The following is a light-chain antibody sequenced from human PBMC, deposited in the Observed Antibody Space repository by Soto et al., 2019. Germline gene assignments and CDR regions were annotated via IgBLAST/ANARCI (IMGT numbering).Light chain of an antibody. CDR2: AAS. V-gene: IGKV1-12*01. CDR3: QQANSFPIT. CDR1: QGISSW. Sequence: ESQRTQSETSLSVSVRDRVTITCRASQGISSWLAWYQQKPGKAPKLLIYAASSLQRGVPSRFSGSGSGPDFTLTISSLQPEDFATYYCQQANSFPITFGQGRLLEVK. J-gene: IGKJ5*01.